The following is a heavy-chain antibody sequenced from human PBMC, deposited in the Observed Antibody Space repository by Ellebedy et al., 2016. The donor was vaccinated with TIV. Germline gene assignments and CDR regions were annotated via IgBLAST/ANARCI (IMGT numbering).Heavy chain of an antibody. J-gene: IGHJ4*02. CDR2: IKQDGSEK. Sequence: GESLKISCAASWFTVSSNYMNWVRQAPGKGLEWVANIKQDGSEKYYVDSVKGRFTISRDNAKNSLYLQMNSLRADDTAVYYCARDRGSSSWTPLGYWGQGTLVTVSS. V-gene: IGHV3-7*01. CDR1: WFTVSSNY. D-gene: IGHD6-13*01. CDR3: ARDRGSSSWTPLGY.